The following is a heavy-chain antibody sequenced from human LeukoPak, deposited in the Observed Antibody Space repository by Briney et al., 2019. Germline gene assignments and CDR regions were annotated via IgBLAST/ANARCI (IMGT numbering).Heavy chain of an antibody. CDR1: GFTFRSNW. J-gene: IGHJ5*02. D-gene: IGHD4-23*01. Sequence: PGGSLRLSCAASGFTFRSNWMHWVRQTPGKGLVWVSRVNSDGGITNYADSVKGRFTISRDNAKNTLYLQMNSLRAEDTGVYYCARTPGGPFDLWGQGSLVTVPS. V-gene: IGHV3-74*01. CDR2: VNSDGGIT. CDR3: ARTPGGPFDL.